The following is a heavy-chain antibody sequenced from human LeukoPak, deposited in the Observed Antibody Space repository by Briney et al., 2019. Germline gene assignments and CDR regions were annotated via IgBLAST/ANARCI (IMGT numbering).Heavy chain of an antibody. CDR1: GYTFTSYY. J-gene: IGHJ4*02. CDR3: AKMDDYSSSWSTIDY. Sequence: ASVKVSCKASGYTFTSYYMHWVRQAPGQGLEWMGIINPITSKTSYAQKFQGRVTLARDTSTSTVYMDLSSLRAEDTAVYYCAKMDDYSSSWSTIDYWGQGTLVTVSS. CDR2: INPITSKT. V-gene: IGHV1-46*01. D-gene: IGHD6-13*01.